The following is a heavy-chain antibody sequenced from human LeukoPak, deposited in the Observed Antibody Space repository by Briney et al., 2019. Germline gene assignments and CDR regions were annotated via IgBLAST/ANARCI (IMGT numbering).Heavy chain of an antibody. CDR2: IYNGGST. CDR1: GFTVSSNY. J-gene: IGHJ3*02. Sequence: PGGSLRLSCAASGFTVSSNYMNWVRQAPGRGLEWVSLIYNGGSTYYADSVRGRFTVSRDNSKNTLYLQLYNLRAEDTAVYYCARESSGWAAFDIWGQGTMVTASS. D-gene: IGHD6-19*01. CDR3: ARESSGWAAFDI. V-gene: IGHV3-53*01.